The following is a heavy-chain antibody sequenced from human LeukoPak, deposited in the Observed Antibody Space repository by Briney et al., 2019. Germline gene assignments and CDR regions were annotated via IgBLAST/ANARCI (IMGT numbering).Heavy chain of an antibody. V-gene: IGHV3-7*01. CDR2: IKEAGTET. CDR3: ARDRYCTNGVCYSNWFDP. CDR1: GFTFSSYS. Sequence: GGSLRLSCGASGFTFSSYSMTWVRQAPGKGLEWVATIKEAGTETFYVDSVKGRFTISRDNAKNSLFLQMNSLRAEDTAVYYCARDRYCTNGVCYSNWFDPWGQGTLVTVSS. J-gene: IGHJ5*02. D-gene: IGHD2-8*01.